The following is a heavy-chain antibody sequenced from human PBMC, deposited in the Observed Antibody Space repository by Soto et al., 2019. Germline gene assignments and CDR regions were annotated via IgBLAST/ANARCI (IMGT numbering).Heavy chain of an antibody. J-gene: IGHJ6*04. CDR3: ARDRYCRSNSCHQEYYDYGMDV. V-gene: IGHV1-18*04. CDR1: GYTFNSYG. Sequence: GASVKVSCKASGYTFNSYGISWVRQAPGQGLEWMGWISAYNGNTNYAQKLQGRVTMTTDTSTSTAYMELRSLRSDDTAVYYGARDRYCRSNSCHQEYYDYGMDVWGKGTTVTVSS. D-gene: IGHD2-2*01. CDR2: ISAYNGNT.